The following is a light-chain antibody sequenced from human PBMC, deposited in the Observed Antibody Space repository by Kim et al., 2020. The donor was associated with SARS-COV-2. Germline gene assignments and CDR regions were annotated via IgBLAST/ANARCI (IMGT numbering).Light chain of an antibody. Sequence: SPGERATLCCRASQSVDRSYFAWYQQRPGQAPRLLIYGASTRAIGIPDRFSGSGSGTDFTLIITRLEPEDFAVYYCQHYGTSPQTFGQGTKVDIK. J-gene: IGKJ1*01. CDR1: QSVDRSY. CDR2: GAS. CDR3: QHYGTSPQT. V-gene: IGKV3-20*01.